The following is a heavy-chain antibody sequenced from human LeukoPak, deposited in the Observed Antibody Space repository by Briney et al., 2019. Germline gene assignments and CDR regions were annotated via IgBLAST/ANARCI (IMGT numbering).Heavy chain of an antibody. V-gene: IGHV3-74*01. CDR2: IQGDERSA. J-gene: IGHJ4*02. CDR3: VKGHTGTIFGVVPVNPLGY. D-gene: IGHD3-3*01. Sequence: PGGSLRLSCEVSGSRFSGYWMHWVRQAPGKGLVWVSRIQGDERSASYGDSVRGRFTISKDNAKNILYLQMDSLRVEDTAVYYCVKGHTGTIFGVVPVNPLGYWGQGTLVTVSS. CDR1: GSRFSGYW.